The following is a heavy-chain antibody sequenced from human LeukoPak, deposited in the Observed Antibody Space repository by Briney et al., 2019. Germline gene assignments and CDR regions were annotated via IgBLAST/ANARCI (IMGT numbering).Heavy chain of an antibody. J-gene: IGHJ4*02. V-gene: IGHV3-66*01. CDR2: IYSGGST. Sequence: GGSLRLSCAASGFTVSSNYMSWVRQAPGKGLELVSVIYSGGSTYYADSVKGRFTISRDNSKNTLYLQINSLRAEDTAVYYCARVPTGGYYFDYWGQGTLVTVSS. CDR3: ARVPTGGYYFDY. D-gene: IGHD1-1*01. CDR1: GFTVSSNY.